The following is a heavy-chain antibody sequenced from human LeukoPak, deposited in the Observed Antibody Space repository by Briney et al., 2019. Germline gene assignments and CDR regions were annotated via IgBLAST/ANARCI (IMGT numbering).Heavy chain of an antibody. V-gene: IGHV1-18*01. D-gene: IGHD3-22*01. J-gene: IGHJ4*02. CDR1: GYTFTSYG. CDR3: ARSTRRFDSSGYFY. CDR2: ISAYNGNT. Sequence: ASVKVSCKASGYTFTSYGISWVRQAPGQGLEWMGWISAYNGNTNYAQKLQGRVTMTTDTSTSTAYMELSRLRSDDTAVYYCARSTRRFDSSGYFYWGQGTLVTVSS.